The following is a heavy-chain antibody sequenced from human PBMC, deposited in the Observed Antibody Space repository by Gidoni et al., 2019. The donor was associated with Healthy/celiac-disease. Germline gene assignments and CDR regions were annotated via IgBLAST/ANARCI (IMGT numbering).Heavy chain of an antibody. V-gene: IGHV4-34*01. CDR2: INHSGST. CDR1: GGSFSGYY. D-gene: IGHD2-8*01. J-gene: IGHJ5*02. CDR3: ARTYGYGILYPPPSHLGWFDP. Sequence: QVQLQQWGAGLLKPSETLSLTCAVYGGSFSGYYWSWIRQPPGKGLEWIGEINHSGSTNYNPSLKSRVTISVDTSKNQFSLKLSSVTAADTAVYYCARTYGYGILYPPPSHLGWFDPWGQGTLVTVSS.